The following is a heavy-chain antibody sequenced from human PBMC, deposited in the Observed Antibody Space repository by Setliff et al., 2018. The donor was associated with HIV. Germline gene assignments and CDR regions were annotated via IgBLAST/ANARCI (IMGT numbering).Heavy chain of an antibody. CDR1: GFTFSSYA. J-gene: IGHJ4*02. Sequence: LRLSCAASGFTFSSYAMSWVRQVPGKGLEWVSAITSSGGISNYADSVKGRFTISRDNSRNTVYLQMTSLRAEDTAVYYCAKEVVSYVYDFWGQGTLVTVSS. D-gene: IGHD5-18*01. CDR3: AKEVVSYVYDF. CDR2: ITSSGGIS. V-gene: IGHV3-23*01.